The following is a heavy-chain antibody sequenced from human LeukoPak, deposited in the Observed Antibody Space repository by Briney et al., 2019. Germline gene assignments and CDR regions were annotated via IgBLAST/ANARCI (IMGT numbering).Heavy chain of an antibody. CDR1: GGTFSSYA. CDR3: ARAPYYYDSSGYYPGPRDYYYYYGMDV. J-gene: IGHJ6*02. CDR2: IIPIFGTA. Sequence: SVKVSCKASGGTFSSYAISWVRQAPGQGLEWMGGIIPIFGTANYAQKFQGRVTITADESTSTAYMELSSLRPEDTAVYYCARAPYYYDSSGYYPGPRDYYYYYGMDVWGQGTTVTVSS. D-gene: IGHD3-22*01. V-gene: IGHV1-69*01.